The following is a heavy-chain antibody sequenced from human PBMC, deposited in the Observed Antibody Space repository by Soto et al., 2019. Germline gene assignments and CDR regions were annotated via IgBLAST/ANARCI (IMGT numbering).Heavy chain of an antibody. CDR1: GGSISSSSYY. V-gene: IGHV4-39*01. J-gene: IGHJ3*01. Sequence: QLQLQESGPGLVKPSETLSLTCTVSGGSISSSSYYWGWIRQPPGKGLEWIGSIYYSGSTYYNPCVKRRVTICVDRSKSEFSLKLSCVTAADTAVYYCARQGMTTVTTSTWGQGTMVTVSS. CDR2: IYYSGST. CDR3: ARQGMTTVTTST. D-gene: IGHD4-17*01.